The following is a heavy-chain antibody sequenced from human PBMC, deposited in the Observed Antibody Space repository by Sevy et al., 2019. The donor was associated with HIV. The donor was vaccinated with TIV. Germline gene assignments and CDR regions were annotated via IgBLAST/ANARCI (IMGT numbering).Heavy chain of an antibody. D-gene: IGHD6-13*01. CDR2: IYHSGST. Sequence: SEILSLTCAVSGYSISSGYYWGWIRQPPGKGLEWIGSIYHSGSTYYNPSLKSRVTISVDTSKNQFSLKLSSVTAADTAVYYCARDSSSWDDAFDIWGQGTMVTVSS. CDR3: ARDSSSWDDAFDI. CDR1: GYSISSGYY. J-gene: IGHJ3*02. V-gene: IGHV4-38-2*02.